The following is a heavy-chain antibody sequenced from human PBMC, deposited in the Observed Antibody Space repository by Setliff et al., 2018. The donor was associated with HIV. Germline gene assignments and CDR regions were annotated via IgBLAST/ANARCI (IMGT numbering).Heavy chain of an antibody. Sequence: ASVKVSCKASGYAFTTYDINWVRQAAGQGLEWMGWMNPNSGNTGYAQRFQGRLTMTRNTSISTAYMELNSLMSEDTAVYFCAIRREVVVATTRRGLDIWGQGTMVTVSS. D-gene: IGHD2-15*01. J-gene: IGHJ3*02. CDR1: GYAFTTYD. CDR2: MNPNSGNT. CDR3: AIRREVVVATTRRGLDI. V-gene: IGHV1-8*02.